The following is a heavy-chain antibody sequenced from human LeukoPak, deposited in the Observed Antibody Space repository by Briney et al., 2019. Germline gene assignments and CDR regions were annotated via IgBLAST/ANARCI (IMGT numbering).Heavy chain of an antibody. CDR1: GYTFTSYG. Sequence: ASVKVSCKASGYTFTSYGISWVRQAPGQGLEWMGWISAYNGNTNYAQKLQGRVTMTTDTSTSTAYMELRSLRSDDTAVYYCARDQNYYGSGLDAFDIWGQGTMVTVSS. D-gene: IGHD3-10*01. V-gene: IGHV1-18*01. CDR2: ISAYNGNT. J-gene: IGHJ3*02. CDR3: ARDQNYYGSGLDAFDI.